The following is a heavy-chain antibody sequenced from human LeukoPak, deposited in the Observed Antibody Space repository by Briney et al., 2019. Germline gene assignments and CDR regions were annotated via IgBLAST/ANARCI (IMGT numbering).Heavy chain of an antibody. D-gene: IGHD5-18*01. CDR1: GFIFNYYA. CDR2: ISDNEGST. Sequence: GGSLRLLYAACGFIFNYYAMPCLRQAPGKGLEWVSAISDNEGSTYYTDSVKGRFTISRDNTKNTVYLQMNNLRADDTAVYFCVRLESYVPYWGKGTLVTVSS. CDR3: VRLESYVPY. J-gene: IGHJ4*02. V-gene: IGHV3-23*01.